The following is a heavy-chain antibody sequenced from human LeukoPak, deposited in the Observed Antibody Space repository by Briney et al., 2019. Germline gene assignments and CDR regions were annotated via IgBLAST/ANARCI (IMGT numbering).Heavy chain of an antibody. D-gene: IGHD2-15*01. CDR1: GGSISSYY. J-gene: IGHJ4*02. CDR2: IYYSGST. CDR3: ASENCSGGSCLFDY. Sequence: SETLSLTCTVSGGSISSYYWSWIRQPPGKGLEWIGYIYYSGSTNYNPSLKSRVTISVDTSKNQFSLKLSSVTAADTAVYYCASENCSGGSCLFDYWGQGTLVTVSS. V-gene: IGHV4-59*01.